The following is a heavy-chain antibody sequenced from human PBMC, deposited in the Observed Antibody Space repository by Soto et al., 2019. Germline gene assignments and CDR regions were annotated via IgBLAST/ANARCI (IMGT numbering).Heavy chain of an antibody. D-gene: IGHD1-7*01. CDR1: GGSISSYY. J-gene: IGHJ5*02. Sequence: SETLSLTCTVSGGSISSYYWSWIRQPPGKGLEWIGYIYYSGSTNYNPSLKSRVTISVDTSKNQFSLKLSSVTAADTAVYYCARHATPLNWNYLNNWFDPWGQGTLVTVSS. V-gene: IGHV4-59*08. CDR2: IYYSGST. CDR3: ARHATPLNWNYLNNWFDP.